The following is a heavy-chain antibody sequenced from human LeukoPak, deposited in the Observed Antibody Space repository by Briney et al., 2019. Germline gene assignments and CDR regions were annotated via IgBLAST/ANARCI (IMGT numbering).Heavy chain of an antibody. J-gene: IGHJ4*02. D-gene: IGHD1-26*01. V-gene: IGHV1-2*02. Sequence: ASVKVSCKASGYTFTRYNMHWVRQAAGQGGEGVGWINPNSGGTHYAQKCQGRVTMPRDTSISKAYTELSRLRSDDTDVYYCARNGADGSCYDYWGQGTLVTVSS. CDR2: INPNSGGT. CDR3: ARNGADGSCYDY. CDR1: GYTFTRYN.